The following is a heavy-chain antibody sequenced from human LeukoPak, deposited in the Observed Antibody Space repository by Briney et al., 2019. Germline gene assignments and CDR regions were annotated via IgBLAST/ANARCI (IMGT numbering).Heavy chain of an antibody. CDR2: IYYSGST. CDR1: GGSISSYY. D-gene: IGHD3-22*01. Sequence: PSETLSLTCTVSGGSISSYYWSWIRQPPGKGLEWIGYIYYSGSTNYNPSLKSRVTISVDTSKNQFSLKLSSVTAADTAVYYCASWDSSGFPKSSWFDPWGQGTLVTVSS. CDR3: ASWDSSGFPKSSWFDP. J-gene: IGHJ5*02. V-gene: IGHV4-59*01.